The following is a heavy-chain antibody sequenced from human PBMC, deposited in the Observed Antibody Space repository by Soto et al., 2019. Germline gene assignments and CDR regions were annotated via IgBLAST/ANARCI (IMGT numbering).Heavy chain of an antibody. D-gene: IGHD6-19*01. Sequence: GGSLRLSCAASGFTFSSYAMSWVRQAPGKGLEWVSAISGSGGSTYYADSVKGRFTISRDNSKNTLYLQMNSLRAEDTAVYYCAKDLGYSSGWYYFAYWGQGTLVTVSS. V-gene: IGHV3-23*01. J-gene: IGHJ4*02. CDR2: ISGSGGST. CDR3: AKDLGYSSGWYYFAY. CDR1: GFTFSSYA.